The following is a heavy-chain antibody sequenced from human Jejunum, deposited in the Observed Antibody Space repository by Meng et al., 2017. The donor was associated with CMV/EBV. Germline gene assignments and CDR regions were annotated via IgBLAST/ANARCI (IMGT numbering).Heavy chain of an antibody. V-gene: IGHV4-39*07. J-gene: IGHJ5*02. CDR3: ARRPIAVAGRDWFDP. CDR1: VGSLSSSSYS. D-gene: IGHD6-19*01. CDR2: INYSGST. Sequence: SVGSLSSSSYSWGWIRQPPGKGLEWIGSINYSGSTYYNPSLKSRVTISLDTSKNQFSLRLTSVTAADTAVYYCARRPIAVAGRDWFDPWGQGTLVTVSS.